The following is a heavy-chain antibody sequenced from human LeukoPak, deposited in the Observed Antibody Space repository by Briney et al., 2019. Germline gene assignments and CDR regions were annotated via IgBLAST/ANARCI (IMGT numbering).Heavy chain of an antibody. D-gene: IGHD1-1*01. CDR3: ARGQEFDDGVFDS. V-gene: IGHV3-23*01. CDR1: GFSFSSFA. Sequence: GGSLRLSCAASGFSFSSFAMTWVRQAPGKGLEWVSSIRSNGATAYNADSVKGRFTISRDNSKNTEYLQMNSLRVEDTAIYYCARGQEFDDGVFDSWGQGTLVTVSS. CDR2: IRSNGATA. J-gene: IGHJ4*02.